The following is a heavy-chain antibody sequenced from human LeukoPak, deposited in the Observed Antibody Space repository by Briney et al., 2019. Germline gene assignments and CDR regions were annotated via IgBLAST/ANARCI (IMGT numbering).Heavy chain of an antibody. J-gene: IGHJ4*02. CDR3: ARGYSSSLYEDDY. V-gene: IGHV4-61*02. CDR2: LYTSGIT. D-gene: IGHD6-13*01. Sequence: SETLSLTCTVSGGSISSGSYYWSWIRQPAGKGLEWIGRLYTSGITNYNPSLKSRVAMSIDTSKNQFSLKLSSVTAADTAVYYCARGYSSSLYEDDYWSQGTLVTVSS. CDR1: GGSISSGSYY.